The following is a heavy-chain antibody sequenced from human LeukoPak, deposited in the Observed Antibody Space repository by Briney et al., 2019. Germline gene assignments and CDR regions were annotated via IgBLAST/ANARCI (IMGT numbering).Heavy chain of an antibody. Sequence: GASVKVSCKASGYTFTGYYIYWVRQAPGQGLEWMGWLNPLNGGTNFAQNFQGRVSMTRDTSISTAYMELSRLRSDDTAMYFCARVPRSSYDMNGFYFLDYWGQGTLVTVSS. CDR1: GYTFTGYY. CDR2: LNPLNGGT. V-gene: IGHV1-2*02. CDR3: ARVPRSSYDMNGFYFLDY. D-gene: IGHD3-22*01. J-gene: IGHJ4*02.